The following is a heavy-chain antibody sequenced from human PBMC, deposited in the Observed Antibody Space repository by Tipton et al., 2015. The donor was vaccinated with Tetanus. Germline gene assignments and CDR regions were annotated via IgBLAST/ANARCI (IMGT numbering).Heavy chain of an antibody. J-gene: IGHJ4*02. CDR2: ISSSSRYI. CDR3: ARGMAEASNCGGDCYSDY. D-gene: IGHD2-21*02. CDR1: GFRFSYSG. Sequence: SLRLSCAAPGFRFSYSGMHWVRQAPGKGLEWVSSISSSSRYIYYADSVKGRFTISRDNAKNSLYLQMISLRAEDTAVYSCARGMAEASNCGGDCYSDYWGQGTLVTVSS. V-gene: IGHV3-21*01.